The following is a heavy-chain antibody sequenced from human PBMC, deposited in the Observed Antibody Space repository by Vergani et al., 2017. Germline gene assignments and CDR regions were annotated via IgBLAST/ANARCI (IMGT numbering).Heavy chain of an antibody. J-gene: IGHJ6*03. V-gene: IGHV3-48*04. D-gene: IGHD3/OR15-3a*01. Sequence: EVQLVESGGGLVQPGGSLRLSCAASGSTFSSYAMNWVRQAPGKGLEWVSYISRSSSTIYYADSVKGRFTISRDNAKNSLYLQMNSLRAEDTAVYYCARPPRPPWTSSYYYYMDVWGKGTTVTVSS. CDR3: ARPPRPPWTSSYYYYMDV. CDR2: ISRSSSTI. CDR1: GSTFSSYA.